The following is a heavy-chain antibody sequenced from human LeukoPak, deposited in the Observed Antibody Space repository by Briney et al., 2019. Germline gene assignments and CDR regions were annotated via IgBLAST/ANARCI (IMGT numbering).Heavy chain of an antibody. CDR3: ARGYSSGYRIDY. Sequence: ASVKVSCKASGYTFTNYYTHWVRQAPGQGLEWMGIINPSGNTTRYAQIFQDRITMTRDTSRSTVYMELSSLRSEDTAVHYCARGYSSGYRIDYWGQGTLVTVSS. CDR2: INPSGNTT. CDR1: GYTFTNYY. D-gene: IGHD3-22*01. J-gene: IGHJ4*02. V-gene: IGHV1-46*01.